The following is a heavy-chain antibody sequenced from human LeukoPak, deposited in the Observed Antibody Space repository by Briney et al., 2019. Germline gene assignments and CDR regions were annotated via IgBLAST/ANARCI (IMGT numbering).Heavy chain of an antibody. V-gene: IGHV4-34*01. CDR2: INHSGST. CDR1: GGSFSGYC. D-gene: IGHD1-26*01. CDR3: ARGEVGATFFDY. Sequence: SETLSLTCAVYGGSFSGYCWNWIRQPPGKGLEWIGEINHSGSTNYNPSLKSRVTISVDTSKNQFSLKMSSVTAADTAVYYCARGEVGATFFDYWGQGTLVTVSS. J-gene: IGHJ4*02.